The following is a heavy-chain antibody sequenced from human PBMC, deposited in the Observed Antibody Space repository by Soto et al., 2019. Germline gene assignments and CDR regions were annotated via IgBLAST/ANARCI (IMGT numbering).Heavy chain of an antibody. V-gene: IGHV3-23*01. CDR1: GFTFSNYP. CDR2: ISAGGDRT. CDR3: ARRV. Sequence: EVQVSESGGGLVQPGGSLRLSCATSGFTFSNYPMNWVRQAPGKGLEWVSGISAGGDRTYYADSVKGRFTIFRDNSQNSGSLRMNSLRVEDTAVYYCARRVWGQGTLVTVSS. J-gene: IGHJ4*02.